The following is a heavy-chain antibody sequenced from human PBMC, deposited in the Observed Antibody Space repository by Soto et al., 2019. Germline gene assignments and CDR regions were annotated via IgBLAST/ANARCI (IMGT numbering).Heavy chain of an antibody. CDR2: IWSDGSYK. J-gene: IGHJ4*01. D-gene: IGHD2-8*01. CDR1: GFTFRTYG. CDR3: ATDAVSAPFDY. V-gene: IGHV3-33*08. Sequence: PGGSLRLSCAASGFTFRTYGMHWVRQAPGKGLEWVAVIWSDGSYKIYADSVKGRFTISRDNSKNTLYLQLNSLRVEDTAVYYCATDAVSAPFDYWGHGTLVTVSS.